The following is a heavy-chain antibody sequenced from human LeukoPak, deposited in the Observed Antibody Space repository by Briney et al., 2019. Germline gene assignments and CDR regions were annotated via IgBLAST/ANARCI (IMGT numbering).Heavy chain of an antibody. CDR3: ARVPFLEWLRPYYYYMDV. CDR2: IYYSEST. Sequence: PSETLSLTCTVSGGSISSYYWSWIRQPPGKGLEWIGYIYYSESTNYNPSLKSRVTISVDTSKNQFSLKLSSVTAADTAVYYCARVPFLEWLRPYYYYMDVWGKGTTVTVSS. D-gene: IGHD3-3*01. J-gene: IGHJ6*03. CDR1: GGSISSYY. V-gene: IGHV4-59*01.